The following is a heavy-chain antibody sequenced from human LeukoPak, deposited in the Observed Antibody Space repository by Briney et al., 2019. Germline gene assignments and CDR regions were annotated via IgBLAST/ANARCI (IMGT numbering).Heavy chain of an antibody. CDR1: GFTFRSSW. D-gene: IGHD5-24*01. V-gene: IGHV3-74*01. CDR3: ARSMVTIPIPGGY. Sequence: PGGSLRLSCAASGFTFRSSWIHWVRQVPGKGLVWVSRINSDGSTTNYADSVKGRFTISRDNAKNTLYLQMNSLRAEDTAVYYCARSMVTIPIPGGYWGQGTLVTVSS. J-gene: IGHJ4*02. CDR2: INSDGSTT.